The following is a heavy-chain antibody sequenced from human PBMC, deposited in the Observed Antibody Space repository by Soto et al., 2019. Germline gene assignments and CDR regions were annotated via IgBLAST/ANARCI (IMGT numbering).Heavy chain of an antibody. V-gene: IGHV4-61*01. CDR2: IYYSGST. CDR3: ARVGGGSSYLAY. Sequence: SETLSLTCTVSGGSFSSGIYYWSWIRQPPGKGLEWIGYIYYSGSTNYNPSLKSRVTISVDTSKNQFSLKLSPVTAADTAVYYCARVGGGSSYLAYWGQGTLVTVSS. D-gene: IGHD1-26*01. CDR1: GGSFSSGIYY. J-gene: IGHJ4*02.